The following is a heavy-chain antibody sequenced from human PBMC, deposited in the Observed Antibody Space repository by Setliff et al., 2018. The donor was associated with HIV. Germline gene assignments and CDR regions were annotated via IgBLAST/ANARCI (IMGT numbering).Heavy chain of an antibody. Sequence: PSETLSLTCTVSGGSISSYYWSWIRLPPGKGLEWVSTISGSGGLTFYADSVKGRFTISRDNSKNTLYLQMNSLRAEDTAVYYCARVPDLGNSASDWYFDPWGRGTLVTVSS. J-gene: IGHJ2*01. D-gene: IGHD4-4*01. CDR3: ARVPDLGNSASDWYFDP. CDR1: GGSISSYY. CDR2: ISGSGGLT. V-gene: IGHV3-23*01.